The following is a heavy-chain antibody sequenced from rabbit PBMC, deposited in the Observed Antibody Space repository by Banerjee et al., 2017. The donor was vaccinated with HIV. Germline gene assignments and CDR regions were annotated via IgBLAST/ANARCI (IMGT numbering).Heavy chain of an antibody. CDR3: VRGGNL. J-gene: IGHJ4*01. CDR1: GFSFSGSHY. Sequence: QSLEESGGDLVKPGASLTLTCTASGFSFSGSHYVCWVRQAPGKGLEWIACILADNSGITYYANWAKGRFTLSKTSSTTVTLQMTSLTAADTATYFCVRGGNLWGQGTLVTVS. V-gene: IGHV1S40*01. CDR2: ILADNSGIT.